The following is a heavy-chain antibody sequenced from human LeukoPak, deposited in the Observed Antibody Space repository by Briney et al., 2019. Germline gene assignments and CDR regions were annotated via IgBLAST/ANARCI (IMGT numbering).Heavy chain of an antibody. CDR2: INQSGST. CDR3: ARGNWGRNDGMDV. Sequence: PSETLSLTCAVYGGSFSGYYWSWIRQPPGKGLEWGGEINQSGSTNHNPYLKSRVTISVETSKTQLCRKLSSVTAADTAVYYCARGNWGRNDGMDVWGQGTTVTVSS. J-gene: IGHJ6*02. V-gene: IGHV4-34*01. CDR1: GGSFSGYY. D-gene: IGHD7-27*01.